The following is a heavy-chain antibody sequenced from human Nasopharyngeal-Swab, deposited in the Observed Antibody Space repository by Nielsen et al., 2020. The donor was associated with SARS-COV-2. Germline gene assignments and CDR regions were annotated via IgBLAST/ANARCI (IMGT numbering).Heavy chain of an antibody. CDR2: IWYDGSNK. CDR3: ARDRCSSTSCYYYYYMDV. CDR1: GFTFSSYG. D-gene: IGHD2-2*01. V-gene: IGHV3-33*01. Sequence: GGSLRLSCAASGFTFSSYGMHWVRKAPGKGLEWVAVIWYDGSNKYYPDSVKGRFTISRDNSKNTLYLQMNSLRAEDTAVYYCARDRCSSTSCYYYYYMDVWGKGTTVTVSS. J-gene: IGHJ6*03.